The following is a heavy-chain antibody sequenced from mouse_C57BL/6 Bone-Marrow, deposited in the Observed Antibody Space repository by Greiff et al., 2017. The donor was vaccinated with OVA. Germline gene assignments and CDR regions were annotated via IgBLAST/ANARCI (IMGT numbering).Heavy chain of an antibody. CDR2: IDPSDSYT. J-gene: IGHJ1*03. V-gene: IGHV1-69*01. CDR1: GYTFTSYW. CDR3: ARWRWYFDV. Sequence: QVQLQQPVAELVMPGASVKLSCKASGYTFTSYWMHWVKQRPGQGLEWIGEIDPSDSYTNYNQKFKGKSTLTVDKSSSTAYMQLSSLTSEDSAVYYCARWRWYFDVWGTGTTVTVSS.